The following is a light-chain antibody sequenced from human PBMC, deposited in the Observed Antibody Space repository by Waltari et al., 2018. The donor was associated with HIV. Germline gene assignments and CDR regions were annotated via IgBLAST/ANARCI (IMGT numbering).Light chain of an antibody. J-gene: IGKJ5*01. CDR1: QSVGSW. Sequence: DIHMTQFPSTLSAFLGDIVTITCRASQSVGSWLAWYQHKTGKAPKLLIHKASVLESGVSSRISGSGSETEFTLSIDSLEPDDFATYYCQQYNTDPSFGQGTRLEMK. CDR2: KAS. CDR3: QQYNTDPS. V-gene: IGKV1-5*03.